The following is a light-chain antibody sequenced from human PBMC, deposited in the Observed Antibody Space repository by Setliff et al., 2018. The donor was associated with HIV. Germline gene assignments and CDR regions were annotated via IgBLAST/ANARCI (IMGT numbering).Light chain of an antibody. Sequence: SVLTQPPSVSGAPGQRVTISCTGSSSNIGAGYDVHWYQQLPGTVPRLLIYLNSNRPSGVPDRFSGSKSGTSASLAITGLQAEDEADYYCQSYDSSLSGSYVFGTGTKV. CDR3: QSYDSSLSGSYV. V-gene: IGLV1-40*01. CDR1: SSNIGAGYD. J-gene: IGLJ1*01. CDR2: LNS.